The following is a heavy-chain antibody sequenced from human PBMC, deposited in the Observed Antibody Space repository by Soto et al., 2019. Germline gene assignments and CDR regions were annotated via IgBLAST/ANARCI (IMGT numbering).Heavy chain of an antibody. J-gene: IGHJ4*02. CDR1: EFTFNRHA. CDR3: ARVSGHVYATLHGPFDY. D-gene: IGHD2-8*01. Sequence: QVQLVESGGGVVQPGRSLRLSCAASEFTFNRHAMHWVRQAPGKGLEWVAVISHDGRIKYYADSVKGRFTISRDNSMNTLDLQMNSLRAEDTAIYFCARVSGHVYATLHGPFDYWGQGILVTVSS. CDR2: ISHDGRIK. V-gene: IGHV3-30*04.